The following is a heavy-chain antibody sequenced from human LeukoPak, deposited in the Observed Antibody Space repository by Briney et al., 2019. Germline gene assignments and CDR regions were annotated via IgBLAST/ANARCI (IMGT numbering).Heavy chain of an antibody. D-gene: IGHD2-15*01. V-gene: IGHV4-59*01. CDR1: GGSISSYY. CDR2: IYYSGST. CDR3: ARRQNCSGGSCYGNYYYGMDV. Sequence: SETLSLTCTVSGGSISSYYWSWIRQPPGKGLEWIGYIYYSGSTNYNPSLKSRVTISVDTSKNQFSLKLSSVTAADTAVYYCARRQNCSGGSCYGNYYYGMDVWGQGTTVTVSS. J-gene: IGHJ6*02.